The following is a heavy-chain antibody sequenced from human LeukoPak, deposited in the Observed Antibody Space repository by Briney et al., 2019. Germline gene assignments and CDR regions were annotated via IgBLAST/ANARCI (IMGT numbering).Heavy chain of an antibody. J-gene: IGHJ1*01. D-gene: IGHD2-2*01. V-gene: IGHV4-39*07. CDR3: ARSPKGYCRTASCSARQTYFQH. CDR1: GGSISSSSYY. CDR2: IYYSGST. Sequence: PSETLSLTCTVSGGSISSSSYYWGWIRQPPGKGLEWIGSIYYSGSTYYNPSLKSRVTIPVDTSKNQFSLKLSSVTAADTAVYYCARSPKGYCRTASCSARQTYFQHWGQGTLVTVSS.